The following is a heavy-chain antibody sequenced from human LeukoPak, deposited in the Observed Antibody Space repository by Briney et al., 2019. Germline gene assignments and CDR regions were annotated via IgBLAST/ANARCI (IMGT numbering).Heavy chain of an antibody. CDR2: LYSGSDT. CDR3: ARDYGSSGVIINDVNWYFDL. CDR1: GFTVSTKY. V-gene: IGHV3-53*01. J-gene: IGHJ2*01. Sequence: GSLRLSCAASGFTVSTKYMNWVRQAPGKGLEWVSILYSGSDTYYANSVKGRFTISRDSSKNILFLQMNDLRAEDTAVYYCARDYGSSGVIINDVNWYFDLWGGGTLVTVSS. D-gene: IGHD2-21*01.